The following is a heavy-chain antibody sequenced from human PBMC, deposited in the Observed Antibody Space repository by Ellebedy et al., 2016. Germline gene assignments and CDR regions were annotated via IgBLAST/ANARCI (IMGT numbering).Heavy chain of an antibody. CDR1: GFTFSSYW. V-gene: IGHV3-30*18. CDR2: ISHDGSNK. D-gene: IGHD5-12*01. Sequence: GGSLRLSCAASGFTFSSYWMHWVRQAPGKGLEWVAVISHDGSNKYYADSVKGRFTISRDNSKNTLYLQMNSLRAEDTALYYCAKGPKVPSRYSGYDLYYYMDVWGKGTTVTVSS. J-gene: IGHJ6*03. CDR3: AKGPKVPSRYSGYDLYYYMDV.